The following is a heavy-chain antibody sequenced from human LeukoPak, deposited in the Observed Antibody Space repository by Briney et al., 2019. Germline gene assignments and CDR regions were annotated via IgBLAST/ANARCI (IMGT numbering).Heavy chain of an antibody. CDR1: GSRFTSYW. CDR3: ATSISRYYYAYFQH. D-gene: IGHD3-22*01. Sequence: GVPLKISGKSSGSRFTSYWIGWVRQMPGKGLERMGISYPGESDARYSPAFQGQVTISDDKFISTAYVQWSSLKASDTPMNYCATSISRYYYAYFQHWGEGTLVTVS. J-gene: IGHJ1*01. V-gene: IGHV5-51*01. CDR2: SYPGESDA.